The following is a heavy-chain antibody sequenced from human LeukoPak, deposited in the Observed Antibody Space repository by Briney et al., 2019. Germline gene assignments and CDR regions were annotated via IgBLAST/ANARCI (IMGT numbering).Heavy chain of an antibody. J-gene: IGHJ6*02. CDR2: IYYSGST. CDR1: GGSISSYY. CDR3: ARDRTAWSGYYNYYYGMDV. V-gene: IGHV4-59*01. Sequence: SETLSLTCTVSGGSISSYYWSWIRQPPGKGLEWIGYIYYSGSTNYNPSLKSRVTISVDTSKNQFSLKLSSVTAADTAVYYCARDRTAWSGYYNYYYGMDVWGQGTTVTASS. D-gene: IGHD3-3*01.